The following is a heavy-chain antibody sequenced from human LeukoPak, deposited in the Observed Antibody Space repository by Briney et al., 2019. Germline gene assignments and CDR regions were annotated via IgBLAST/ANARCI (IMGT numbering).Heavy chain of an antibody. CDR3: ARVSYDSSGYYLFDY. CDR1: GGSISSSSW. CDR2: IYHSGST. J-gene: IGHJ4*02. V-gene: IGHV4-4*02. D-gene: IGHD3-22*01. Sequence: SETLSLTCAVSGGSISSSSWWSLVRQPPGKGLEWIGEIYHSGSTNYNPSLKSRVTISVDKSKNQFSLKLSSVTAADTAVYYCARVSYDSSGYYLFDYWGQGTLVTVSS.